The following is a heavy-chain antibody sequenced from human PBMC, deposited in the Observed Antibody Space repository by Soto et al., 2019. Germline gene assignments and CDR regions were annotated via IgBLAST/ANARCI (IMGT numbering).Heavy chain of an antibody. D-gene: IGHD5-12*01. V-gene: IGHV3-23*01. J-gene: IGHJ6*02. Sequence: GGSLRLSCAASGFTFSSYAMSWVRQAPGKGLEWVSAISGSGGSTYYADSVKGRFTISRDNSKNTLYLQMNSLRAEDTAVYYCAKGSLSGYPITAYYYGMDVWGQGTTVTVSS. CDR2: ISGSGGST. CDR1: GFTFSSYA. CDR3: AKGSLSGYPITAYYYGMDV.